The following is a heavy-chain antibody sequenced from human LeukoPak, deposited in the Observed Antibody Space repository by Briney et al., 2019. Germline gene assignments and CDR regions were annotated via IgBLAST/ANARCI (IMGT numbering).Heavy chain of an antibody. Sequence: GGSLRLSCAASGFTFSNYWMHWVRQAPGKGLVWVTRINSDGINTSYADSVKGRFTISRDNAKYSLYLQMNTLRAEDTAVYYCAREGSTDFWSAYSVYYFDYWGQGTLVTVSS. V-gene: IGHV3-74*01. J-gene: IGHJ4*02. CDR1: GFTFSNYW. CDR3: AREGSTDFWSAYSVYYFDY. CDR2: INSDGINT. D-gene: IGHD3-3*01.